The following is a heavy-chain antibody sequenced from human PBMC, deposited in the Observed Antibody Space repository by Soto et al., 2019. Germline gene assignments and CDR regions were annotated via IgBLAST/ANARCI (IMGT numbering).Heavy chain of an antibody. V-gene: IGHV4-59*01. CDR1: GGSISSYY. CDR3: ARHIGYCSSTSCYTGGGYYYYYGMDV. CDR2: IYYSGST. Sequence: SETLSLTCTVSGGSISSYYWSWIRQPPGKGLEWIGYIYYSGSTNYNPSLKSRVTISVDTSKNQFSLKLSSVTAADTAVYYCARHIGYCSSTSCYTGGGYYYYYGMDVWGQGTTVTVSS. D-gene: IGHD2-2*02. J-gene: IGHJ6*02.